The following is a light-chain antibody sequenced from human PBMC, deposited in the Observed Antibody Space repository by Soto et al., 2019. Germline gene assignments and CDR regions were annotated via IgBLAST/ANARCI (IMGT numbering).Light chain of an antibody. Sequence: EIVLTQSPATLSLSPGERATLSCRASQSVSSYLAWYQQKPGQAPRLLIYDASHRATGIPARFSGSGSGTDFTLPISSLEPEDFAVYYCQQRSNWPPFTFGPGTKVDIK. CDR2: DAS. J-gene: IGKJ3*01. CDR3: QQRSNWPPFT. V-gene: IGKV3-11*01. CDR1: QSVSSY.